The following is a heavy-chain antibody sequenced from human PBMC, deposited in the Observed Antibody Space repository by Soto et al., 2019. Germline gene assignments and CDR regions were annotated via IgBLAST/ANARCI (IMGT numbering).Heavy chain of an antibody. V-gene: IGHV5-51*01. D-gene: IGHD6-19*01. CDR1: GYSFTSYW. CDR2: IYPGDSDT. Sequence: PGESLKISCKGSGYSFTSYWIGWVRQMPGKGLEWMGIIYPGDSDTRYSPSFQGQVTISADKSISTAYLQWSSLKASDTAMYYCARHVPVALAGIILWERDWFDPWGQGNLVTVSS. CDR3: ARHVPVALAGIILWERDWFDP. J-gene: IGHJ5*02.